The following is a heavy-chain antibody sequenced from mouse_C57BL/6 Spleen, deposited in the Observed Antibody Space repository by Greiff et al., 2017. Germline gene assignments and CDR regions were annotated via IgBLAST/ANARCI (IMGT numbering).Heavy chain of an antibody. CDR3: ARWDFYGSSPWYFDV. J-gene: IGHJ1*03. Sequence: QVQLQQSGAELVKPGASVKISCKASGYAFSSYWMNWVKQRPGKGLEWIGQIYPGDGDTNYNGKVKGKATLTADKSSSTAYMQLSSLTSEDSAVYFCARWDFYGSSPWYFDVWGTGTTVTVSS. D-gene: IGHD1-1*01. CDR1: GYAFSSYW. V-gene: IGHV1-80*01. CDR2: IYPGDGDT.